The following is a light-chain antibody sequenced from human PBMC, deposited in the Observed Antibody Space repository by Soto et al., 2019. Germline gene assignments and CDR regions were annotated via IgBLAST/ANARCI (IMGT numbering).Light chain of an antibody. CDR2: DVT. V-gene: IGLV2-14*01. CDR1: SSDVGDYHY. Sequence: QSVLTQPASVSGSPGQSITISCTGTSSDVGDYHYVSWYQLHPGKAPKLMIYDVTNRPSGVSNRSSGSKSGNTASLTISGLQAEDEADYYCNSYTSSSTPYVFGTGTKVTVL. CDR3: NSYTSSSTPYV. J-gene: IGLJ1*01.